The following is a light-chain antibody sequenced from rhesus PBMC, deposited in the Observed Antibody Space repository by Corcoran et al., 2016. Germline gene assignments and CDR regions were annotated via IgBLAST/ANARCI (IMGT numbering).Light chain of an antibody. Sequence: DIQMTQSPSSLSASVGDRVTITCRASQGITNDLAWYQQKPGETPKFLIYGASRWQSVIPSRFSGSGAGTGFTLSISSLQSEDFATYYCQHYYSTPYSFGQGTKVEIK. CDR2: GAS. V-gene: IGKV1-21*01. CDR3: QHYYSTPYS. J-gene: IGKJ2*01. CDR1: QGITND.